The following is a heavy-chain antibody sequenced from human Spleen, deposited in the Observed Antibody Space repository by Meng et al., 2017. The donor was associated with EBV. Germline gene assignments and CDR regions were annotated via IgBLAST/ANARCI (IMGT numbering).Heavy chain of an antibody. D-gene: IGHD3-22*01. CDR2: IYSGGNT. Sequence: VLLVGAGGGLVQPGGSLRLSCAASGFTVSSNYMSWVRQAPGKGLEWVSVIYSGGNTYYADSVKGRFTISRDNSKNTLYLQMNSLRAEDTAVYYCAKRYDSSGFGPFNIWGQGTMVTVSS. V-gene: IGHV3-53*01. CDR3: AKRYDSSGFGPFNI. CDR1: GFTVSSNY. J-gene: IGHJ3*02.